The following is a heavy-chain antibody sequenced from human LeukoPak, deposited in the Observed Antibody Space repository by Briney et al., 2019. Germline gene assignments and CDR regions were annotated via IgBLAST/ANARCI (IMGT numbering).Heavy chain of an antibody. D-gene: IGHD6-19*01. CDR2: ISAYNGNT. J-gene: IGHJ6*02. CDR1: GYTFTSYG. CDR3: ARDVPGAVAGTTANYYGMDV. Sequence: ASVKVSCKASGYTFTSYGISWVRQAPGQGLEWMGWISAYNGNTNYAQKLRGRVTMTTDTSTSTAYMELRSLRSDGTAVYYCARDVPGAVAGTTANYYGMDVWGQGTTVTVSS. V-gene: IGHV1-18*01.